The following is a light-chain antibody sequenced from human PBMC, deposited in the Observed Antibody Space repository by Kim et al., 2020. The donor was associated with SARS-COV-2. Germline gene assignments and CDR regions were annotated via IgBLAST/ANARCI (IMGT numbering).Light chain of an antibody. CDR1: QVISSY. Sequence: ASVGDRVTITCRASQVISSYLAWYQQTPGKVPKLLIYAASTLQSGVPSRFSGSGSGTDFTLTISSLQPEDVATYYCQKYDSAPQTFGPGTKVDIK. CDR3: QKYDSAPQT. J-gene: IGKJ3*01. V-gene: IGKV1-27*01. CDR2: AAS.